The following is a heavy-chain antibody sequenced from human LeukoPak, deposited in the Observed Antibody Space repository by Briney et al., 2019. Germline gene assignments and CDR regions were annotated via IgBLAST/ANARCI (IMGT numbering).Heavy chain of an antibody. CDR2: IIPIFGTA. Sequence: SVKVSCKASGGTFSSYAISWVRQAPGQGLEWMGGIIPIFGTANYAQKFQGRVTITADESTSTAYMELSSLRSEDTAVYYCARPGELGLRYFDWLFYYWGQGTLVTVSS. CDR1: GGTFSSYA. J-gene: IGHJ4*02. D-gene: IGHD3-9*01. CDR3: ARPGELGLRYFDWLFYY. V-gene: IGHV1-69*13.